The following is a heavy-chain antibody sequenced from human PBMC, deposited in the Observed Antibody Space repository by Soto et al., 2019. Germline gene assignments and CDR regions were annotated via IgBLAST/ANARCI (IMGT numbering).Heavy chain of an antibody. CDR2: IDSEGSTI. J-gene: IGHJ3*02. CDR1: GFTFGNHW. CDR3: ARGWSYGAFDI. Sequence: EVQLVESGGDLVQPGGSLRLSCGASGFTFGNHWMHWVRQVPGKWLVWVSRIDSEGSTITYADSVKGRFTVSRDNAQNTLYLQLNSMRAEDTAVYYCARGWSYGAFDIWGQGTMVTVSS. D-gene: IGHD3-16*01. V-gene: IGHV3-74*03.